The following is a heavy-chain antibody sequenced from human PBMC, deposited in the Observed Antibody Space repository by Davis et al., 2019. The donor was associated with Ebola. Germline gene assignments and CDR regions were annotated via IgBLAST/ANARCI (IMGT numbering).Heavy chain of an antibody. CDR1: GFTFSNYA. Sequence: GGSLRLSCAASGFTFSNYAMHWVRQDPGKGLEWVAVITYDGSSKHYADSVKGRFTISRDNSKNTQYLQMNSLRAEDTAVYYCAKSGLSFGVVKYHYGMDVWGKGTTVTVSS. CDR3: AKSGLSFGVVKYHYGMDV. CDR2: ITYDGSSK. V-gene: IGHV3-30-3*02. D-gene: IGHD3-3*01. J-gene: IGHJ6*04.